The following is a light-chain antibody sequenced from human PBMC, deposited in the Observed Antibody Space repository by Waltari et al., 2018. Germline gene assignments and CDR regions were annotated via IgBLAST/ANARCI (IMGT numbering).Light chain of an antibody. V-gene: IGKV3-20*01. Sequence: CRASQSLTSISVTGYQQKLGQAPRLLIYGTSSRATGIPDRFSGSGSGTDFTLTISRLEPEDFAVYYCQQYDGEVLTFGGGTKVEI. CDR1: QSLTSIS. CDR2: GTS. J-gene: IGKJ4*01. CDR3: QQYDGEVLT.